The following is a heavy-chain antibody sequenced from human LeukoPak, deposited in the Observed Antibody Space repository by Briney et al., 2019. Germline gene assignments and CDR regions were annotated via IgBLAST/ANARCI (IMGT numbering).Heavy chain of an antibody. J-gene: IGHJ4*02. CDR3: ARETNNERWLQGLYYFDY. CDR1: GGSISSGRNY. V-gene: IGHV4-61*02. CDR2: IYIFSGST. D-gene: IGHD5-24*01. Sequence: PSQTLSLTCTVSGGSISSGRNYWTWIRQPAGKGLEWIGRIYIFSGSTNYNPSLKSRVTISVDTSKNQFSLKLTSVTAADTAVYYCARETNNERWLQGLYYFDYWGQGTLVTVSS.